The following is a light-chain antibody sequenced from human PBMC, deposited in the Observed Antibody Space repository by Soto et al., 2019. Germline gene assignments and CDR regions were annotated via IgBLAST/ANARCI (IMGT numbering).Light chain of an antibody. J-gene: IGKJ2*01. CDR2: AAS. CDR1: QSLLHNNGYNY. CDR3: QQAHSFPYT. V-gene: IGKV2-28*01. Sequence: DIVMTQSPLSLPVTPGESASISCRSSQSLLHNNGYNYLDWYQQKPGKAPKLLIYAASSLQSGVPSRFSGSGSGTDFTLTITSLQPEDFATYYCQQAHSFPYTFGQGTKLRIK.